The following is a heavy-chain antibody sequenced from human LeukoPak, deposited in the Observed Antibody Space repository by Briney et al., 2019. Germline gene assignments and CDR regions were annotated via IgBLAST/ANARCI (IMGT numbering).Heavy chain of an antibody. Sequence: QPSETLSLTCTVSGGSISSYYWSWIRQPPGKGLEWIGYIYYSGSTNYNPSLKSRVTISVDTSKNQFSLKLSSVTAADTAVYHCARGANDHGGMFFGLWGQGTLVAVSS. V-gene: IGHV4-59*01. CDR1: GGSISSYY. CDR2: IYYSGST. J-gene: IGHJ4*02. CDR3: ARGANDHGGMFFGL. D-gene: IGHD4-23*01.